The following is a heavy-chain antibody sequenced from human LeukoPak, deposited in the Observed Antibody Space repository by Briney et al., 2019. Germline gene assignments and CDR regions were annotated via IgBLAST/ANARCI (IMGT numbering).Heavy chain of an antibody. J-gene: IGHJ4*02. CDR2: ISSSSSTI. V-gene: IGHV3-48*02. CDR1: GFTFSSYS. CDR3: ARSRYYVGTDY. D-gene: IGHD1-26*01. Sequence: AGGSLRLSCAASGFTFSSYSMNWVRQAPGKGLEWVSYISSSSSTIYYADSVKGRFTISRDNAKNSLHLQMNSLRDEDTAVYYCARSRYYVGTDYWGQGTLVTVSS.